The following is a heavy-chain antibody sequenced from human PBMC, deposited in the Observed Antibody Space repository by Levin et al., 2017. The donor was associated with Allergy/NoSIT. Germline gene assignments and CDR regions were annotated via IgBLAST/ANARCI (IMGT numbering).Heavy chain of an antibody. D-gene: IGHD3-10*01. V-gene: IGHV3-30-3*01. CDR3: ARDLTLYGSGQSAGY. Sequence: PGGSLRLSCAASGFTFSSYAMHWVRQAPGKGLEWVAVISYDGSNKYYADSVKGRFTISRDNSKNTLYLQMNSLRAEDTAVYYCARDLTLYGSGQSAGYWGQGTLVTVSS. CDR2: ISYDGSNK. CDR1: GFTFSSYA. J-gene: IGHJ4*02.